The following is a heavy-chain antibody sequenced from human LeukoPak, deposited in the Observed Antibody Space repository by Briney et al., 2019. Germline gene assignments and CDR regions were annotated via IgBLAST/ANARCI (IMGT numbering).Heavy chain of an antibody. CDR1: GGSISSYY. D-gene: IGHD3-9*01. V-gene: IGHV4-4*07. J-gene: IGHJ4*02. CDR3: ARDYDILTGSLFDY. Sequence: SETRPLTCTVSGGSISSYYWSWIRQPAGKGLEWIGRIYTSGSTNYNPSLKSRVTMSVDTSMNQFSLKLSSVTAADKPVYYCARDYDILTGSLFDYWGQGTLLTVSS. CDR2: IYTSGST.